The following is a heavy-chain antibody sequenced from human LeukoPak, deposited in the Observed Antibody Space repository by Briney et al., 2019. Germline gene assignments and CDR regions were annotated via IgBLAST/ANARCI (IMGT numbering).Heavy chain of an antibody. D-gene: IGHD3-22*01. CDR1: GGSISSYY. J-gene: IGHJ4*02. V-gene: IGHV4-59*01. CDR3: ARGTGLYDSSGPDY. Sequence: SETLSLTCTVSGGSISSYYWSWIRQPPGKGLEWIGYIYYSGSTNYNPSLKSRVTISVDTSKNQFSLKLSSVTAADTALYYCARGTGLYDSSGPDYWGQGTLVTVSS. CDR2: IYYSGST.